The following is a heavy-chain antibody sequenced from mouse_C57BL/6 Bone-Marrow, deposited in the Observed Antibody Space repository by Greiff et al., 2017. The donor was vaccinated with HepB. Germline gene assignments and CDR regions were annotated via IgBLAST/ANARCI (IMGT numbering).Heavy chain of an antibody. CDR3: ARVYYGSSYFDY. Sequence: EVKLVESGGGLVKPGGSLKLSCAASGFTFSSYAMSWVRQTPEKRLEWVATISDGGSYTYYPDNVKGRFTISRDNAKNNLYLQMSHLKSEDTAMYYCARVYYGSSYFDYWGQGTTLTVSS. J-gene: IGHJ2*01. V-gene: IGHV5-4*03. CDR1: GFTFSSYA. D-gene: IGHD1-1*01. CDR2: ISDGGSYT.